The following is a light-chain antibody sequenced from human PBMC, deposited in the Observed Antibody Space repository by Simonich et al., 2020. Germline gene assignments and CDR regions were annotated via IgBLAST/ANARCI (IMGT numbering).Light chain of an antibody. Sequence: QSVLTQPPSVSGAPGQRVTISCTGSSSNIGAGYDGHWYQQLPGTAPKLLIYGHSNRPSGVPDRFSVSKSGTSASRAITGLQAEDEADYYCQSYDSSLSGWVFGGGTKLTVL. V-gene: IGLV1-40*01. CDR2: GHS. CDR3: QSYDSSLSGWV. J-gene: IGLJ3*02. CDR1: SSNIGAGYD.